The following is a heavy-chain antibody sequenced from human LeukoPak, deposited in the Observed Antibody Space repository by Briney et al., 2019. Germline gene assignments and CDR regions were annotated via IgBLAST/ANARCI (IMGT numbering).Heavy chain of an antibody. D-gene: IGHD3-9*01. CDR1: GGSISSYY. J-gene: IGHJ4*02. Sequence: SETLSLTCTVSGGSISSYYWSWIRQPPGKGLEWIGYIYYSGSTNYNPSLKSRVTISVDTSKIQFSLKLSSVTAADTAVYYCARGPVHYDILTGYFVYFDYWGQGTLVTVSS. V-gene: IGHV4-59*01. CDR2: IYYSGST. CDR3: ARGPVHYDILTGYFVYFDY.